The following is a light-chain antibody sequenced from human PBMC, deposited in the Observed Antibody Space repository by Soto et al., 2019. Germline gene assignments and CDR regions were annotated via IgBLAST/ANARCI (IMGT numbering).Light chain of an antibody. Sequence: QSVPTQPASVSGSPGQSITISCTGTSSDVGGYDYVSWYQQHPGKAPRLMIYKASNRPSGVSHRFSGSRSGNTASLTISGLQAEDEADYYCSSYTSGSTLYVFGTGTKVTVL. CDR3: SSYTSGSTLYV. J-gene: IGLJ1*01. CDR2: KAS. V-gene: IGLV2-14*01. CDR1: SSDVGGYDY.